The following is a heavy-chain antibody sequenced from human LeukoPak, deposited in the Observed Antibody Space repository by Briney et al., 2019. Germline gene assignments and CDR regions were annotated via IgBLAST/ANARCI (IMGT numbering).Heavy chain of an antibody. Sequence: GGSLRLSCAASGFTFSDYYMSWIRQAPGKGLEWVSYISSSSSYTNYADSVKGRFTISRDNAKNSLYLQMNSLRGEDTAVYYCARGDCSSTSCYASWGKHYYYYYGMDVWGKGTTVTVSS. CDR3: ARGDCSSTSCYASWGKHYYYYYGMDV. CDR2: ISSSSSYT. CDR1: GFTFSDYY. V-gene: IGHV3-11*06. D-gene: IGHD2-2*01. J-gene: IGHJ6*04.